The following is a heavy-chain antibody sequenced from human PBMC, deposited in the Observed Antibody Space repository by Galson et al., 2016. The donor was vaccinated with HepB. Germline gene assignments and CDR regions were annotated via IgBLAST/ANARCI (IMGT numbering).Heavy chain of an antibody. V-gene: IGHV3-7*03. Sequence: SLRLSCAASGFTFSRFWMNWVRQAPGKGLEWVASIKEDASQAFYADSVQGRFTISRDNVEDSLSLPMRSLRSEDTAVYYCARYGDEAGWNFHQWGQGTLVTVSS. D-gene: IGHD6-19*01. CDR1: GFTFSRFW. J-gene: IGHJ1*01. CDR3: ARYGDEAGWNFHQ. CDR2: IKEDASQA.